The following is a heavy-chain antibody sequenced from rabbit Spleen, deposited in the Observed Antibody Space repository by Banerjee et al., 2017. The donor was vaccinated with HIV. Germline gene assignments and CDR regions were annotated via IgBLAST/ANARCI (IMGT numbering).Heavy chain of an antibody. V-gene: IGHV1S40*01. CDR2: IYITGGST. CDR1: GFDLSSCYY. CDR3: AREAAGSGSGHYFDL. D-gene: IGHD1-1*01. Sequence: QSLEESGGDLVKPGASLTLTCTASGFDLSSCYYMCWVRQAPGKGLEWIACIYITGGSTYYASWAKGRFIMSRTSSTTVTLQMTSLTAADTATYFCAREAAGSGSGHYFDLWGPGTLVTVS. J-gene: IGHJ4*01.